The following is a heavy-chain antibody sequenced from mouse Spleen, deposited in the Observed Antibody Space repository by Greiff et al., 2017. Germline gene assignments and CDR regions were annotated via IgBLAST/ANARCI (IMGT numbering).Heavy chain of an antibody. CDR3: ARAHYDYERHFDV. J-gene: IGHJ1*01. CDR1: GYTFSSYW. Sequence: VQLQQSGAELMKPGASVKISCKATGYTFSSYWIEWVKQRPGHGLEWIGEILPGSGSTNYNEKFKGKATFTADTSSNTAYMQLSSLTSEDSAVYYCARAHYDYERHFDVWGAGTTVTVSS. V-gene: IGHV1-9*01. D-gene: IGHD2-4*01. CDR2: ILPGSGST.